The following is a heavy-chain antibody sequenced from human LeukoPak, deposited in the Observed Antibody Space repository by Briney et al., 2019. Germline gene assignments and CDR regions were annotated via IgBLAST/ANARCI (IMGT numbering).Heavy chain of an antibody. CDR3: ARAPPRIAAAAKGDY. D-gene: IGHD6-13*01. V-gene: IGHV1-18*01. CDR1: VYTFPSYG. CDR2: ISAYNGNT. J-gene: IGHJ4*02. Sequence: ASEKLPYKASVYTFPSYGLSWVRQAPGQGREWMGWISAYNGNTHYAQKPQGRVTMTTDTSKSTAYMELRSLRSDDTAVYYCARAPPRIAAAAKGDYWGQGTLVTVSS.